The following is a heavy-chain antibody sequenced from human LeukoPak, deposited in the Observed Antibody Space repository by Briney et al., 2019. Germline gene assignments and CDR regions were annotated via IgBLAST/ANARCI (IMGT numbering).Heavy chain of an antibody. V-gene: IGHV4-34*01. CDR1: GGSFSGYY. CDR2: INHSGST. CDR3: ARESPYFMDV. Sequence: KPSETLSLTCAVYGGSFSGYYWSWIRQPPGKGLEWIGEINHSGSTNYNPSLKSRVTMSVDTSKNQFSLKLSSVTAADTAVYYCARESPYFMDVWGKGTTVTISS. J-gene: IGHJ6*03.